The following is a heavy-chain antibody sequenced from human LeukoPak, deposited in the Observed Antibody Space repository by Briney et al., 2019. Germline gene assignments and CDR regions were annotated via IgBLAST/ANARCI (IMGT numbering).Heavy chain of an antibody. D-gene: IGHD1-26*01. J-gene: IGHJ4*02. CDR2: INIDRGST. V-gene: IGHV1-2*02. CDR3: AREVFSALQQDLVFDF. CDR1: GYTFTGYY. Sequence: ASVTVSCKASGYTFTGYYIHWLRQAPGQGLEWMGWINIDRGSTHFPQKFQGRVIMTRDTSTNTAYMQLSGLTFDDRGVYFCAREVFSALQQDLVFDFWGQGSLVTVAS.